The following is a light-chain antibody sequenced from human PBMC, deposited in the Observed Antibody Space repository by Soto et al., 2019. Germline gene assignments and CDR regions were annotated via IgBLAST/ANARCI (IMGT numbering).Light chain of an antibody. CDR1: SSNIGSNY. Sequence: SVLTQPPSASGTPGQRVTISCSGSSSNIGSNYVYWYQQLPGTAPQLLIYRNSERPSGVPDRFSGSKSGTSASLAISGLRSEDEADYYCAAWDDSLSGVVFGGGTKVTVL. CDR3: AAWDDSLSGVV. CDR2: RNS. J-gene: IGLJ2*01. V-gene: IGLV1-47*01.